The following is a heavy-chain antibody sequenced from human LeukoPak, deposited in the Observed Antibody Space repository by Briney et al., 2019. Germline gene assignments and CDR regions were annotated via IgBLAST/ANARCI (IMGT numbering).Heavy chain of an antibody. CDR3: ARASSIAARLSY. Sequence: KSSETLSLTCAVSGGSISSSNWWSWVRQPPGKGLEWIGSIYYSGSTYYNPSLKSRVTISVDTSKNQFSLKLSSVTAADTAVYYCARASSIAARLSYWGQGTLVTVSS. CDR1: GGSISSSNW. D-gene: IGHD6-6*01. V-gene: IGHV4-4*02. J-gene: IGHJ4*02. CDR2: IYYSGST.